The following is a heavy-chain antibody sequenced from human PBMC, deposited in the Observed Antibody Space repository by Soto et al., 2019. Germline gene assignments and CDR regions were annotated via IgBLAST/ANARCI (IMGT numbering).Heavy chain of an antibody. D-gene: IGHD4-17*01. J-gene: IGHJ6*02. CDR1: GFTFSSYA. V-gene: IGHV3-30*04. CDR3: AKDRGVYGDYDYYYYGMDV. CDR2: ISYDGSNK. Sequence: GGSLRLSCAASGFTFSSYAMHWVRQAPGKGLEWVAVISYDGSNKYYADSVKGRFTISRDNSKNTLYLQMNSLRAEDTAVYYCAKDRGVYGDYDYYYYGMDVWGQGTTVTVSS.